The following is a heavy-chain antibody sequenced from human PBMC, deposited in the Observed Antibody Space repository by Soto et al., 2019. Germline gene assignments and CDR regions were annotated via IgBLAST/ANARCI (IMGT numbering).Heavy chain of an antibody. CDR1: GFSLSPNGVG. J-gene: IGHJ4*02. D-gene: IGHD3-10*01. CDR2: IYWDDDK. Sequence: QITLKESGPTLVKPTQTLTLTCTFSGFSLSPNGVGVGWIRQPPGKALEWLALIYWDDDKLYSPSLKSRLTITKDTSKNQVVLTMTNMDPVDTATYYCAHSPFRTSSGEIDYWGQGTLVTVSS. CDR3: AHSPFRTSSGEIDY. V-gene: IGHV2-5*02.